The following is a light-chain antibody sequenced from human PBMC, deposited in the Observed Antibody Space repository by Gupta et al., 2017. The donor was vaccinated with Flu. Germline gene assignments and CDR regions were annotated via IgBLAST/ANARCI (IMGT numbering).Light chain of an antibody. CDR3: QQYYTTPYS. V-gene: IGKV4-1*01. CDR2: WAS. Sequence: RATINCKSSQSVLYNSNNKNYLSWYQQKPGQPPKLLIYWASTRESGVPDRFSGSGSGTDFTLTISSLQAEDVAVYYCQQYYTTPYSFGQGTKLEIK. J-gene: IGKJ2*03. CDR1: QSVLYNSNNKNY.